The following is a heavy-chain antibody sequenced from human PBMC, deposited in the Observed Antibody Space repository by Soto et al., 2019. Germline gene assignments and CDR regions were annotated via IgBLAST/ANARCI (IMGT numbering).Heavy chain of an antibody. Sequence: ASETLSLTCAVYGGSFSGYYWSWIRQPPGKGLEWIGEINHSGSTNYNPSLKSRVTISVDTSKNQFSLKLSSVTAADTAVYYCARHQSRDYDILTGSFDYWGQGTLVTVSS. CDR1: GGSFSGYY. V-gene: IGHV4-34*01. CDR2: INHSGST. CDR3: ARHQSRDYDILTGSFDY. J-gene: IGHJ4*02. D-gene: IGHD3-9*01.